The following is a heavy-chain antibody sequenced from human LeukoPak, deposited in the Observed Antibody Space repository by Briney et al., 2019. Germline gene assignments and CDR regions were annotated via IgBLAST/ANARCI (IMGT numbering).Heavy chain of an antibody. CDR1: GFTFNSYA. J-gene: IGHJ4*02. CDR2: INQDGSET. Sequence: GGSLRLSCAASGFTFNSYAMSWVRQAPGKGLEWVANINQDGSETYYVDSVKGRFTISRANPKNSLYLQMNSLRAEDTALYYCARFGSGRQFHYLDFWGQGALVTVSS. V-gene: IGHV3-7*01. CDR3: ARFGSGRQFHYLDF. D-gene: IGHD3-10*01.